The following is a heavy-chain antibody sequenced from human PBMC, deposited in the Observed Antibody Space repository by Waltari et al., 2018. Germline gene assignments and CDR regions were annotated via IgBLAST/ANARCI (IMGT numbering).Heavy chain of an antibody. CDR3: ARDRSSSGGGDFFDY. V-gene: IGHV4-39*07. CDR1: GGSLSSSTYF. D-gene: IGHD6-6*01. CDR2: SYYSGTT. J-gene: IGHJ4*02. Sequence: QLRLQESGPGLVKPSETLSLTCTVSGGSLSSSTYFCGWIRQPPGKGLEWIGSSYYSGTTYYNPSLKSRVTISIDTSKNQLSLKLSSVTAADTAVYYCARDRSSSGGGDFFDYWGQGTLVTVSS.